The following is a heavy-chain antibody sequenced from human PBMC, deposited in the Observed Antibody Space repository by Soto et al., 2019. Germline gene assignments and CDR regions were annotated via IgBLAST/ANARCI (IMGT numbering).Heavy chain of an antibody. CDR3: AREGRVGYCTNGVCQQPPDYYMDV. D-gene: IGHD2-8*01. CDR1: GYTFTSYG. V-gene: IGHV1-18*01. CDR2: ISAYNGNT. J-gene: IGHJ6*03. Sequence: QVQLVQSGAEVKKPGASVKVSCKASGYTFTSYGISWVRQAPGQGLEWMGWISAYNGNTNYAQKLQGRVTMTTDTSTSTAYMELRSLRSDDTAVYYGAREGRVGYCTNGVCQQPPDYYMDVWGKGTTVTVSS.